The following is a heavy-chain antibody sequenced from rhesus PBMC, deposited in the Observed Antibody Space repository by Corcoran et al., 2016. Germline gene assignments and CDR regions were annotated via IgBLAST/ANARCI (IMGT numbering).Heavy chain of an antibody. J-gene: IGHJ3*01. Sequence: QVQLVQSGAEVKQPGASVKVSCKASGYTFTSDGMNWVRQAHGQRLEWMGWINTDPGNPTYAQGFKERFTFSMDTSISTAYLQISSLKAEDTAVYYCARLSYGSNDAFDFWGQGLRVTVSS. CDR2: INTDPGNP. D-gene: IGHD4-29*01. CDR3: ARLSYGSNDAFDF. CDR1: GYTFTSDG. V-gene: IGHV7-114*01.